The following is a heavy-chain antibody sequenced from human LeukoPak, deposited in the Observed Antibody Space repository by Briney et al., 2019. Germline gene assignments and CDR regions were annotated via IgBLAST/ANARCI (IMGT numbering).Heavy chain of an antibody. CDR1: GYTFISYA. J-gene: IGHJ6*02. Sequence: ASVKVSCKASGYTFISYAMHWVRQAPGQRLEWMGWINAGNGNTRYSQKLQSRVTITRDTSANTVYMELSSLRSGDTAVYYCARDDWNYKFTIHSYYYGMDVWGQGTTVTVSS. CDR2: INAGNGNT. D-gene: IGHD1-7*01. CDR3: ARDDWNYKFTIHSYYYGMDV. V-gene: IGHV1-3*01.